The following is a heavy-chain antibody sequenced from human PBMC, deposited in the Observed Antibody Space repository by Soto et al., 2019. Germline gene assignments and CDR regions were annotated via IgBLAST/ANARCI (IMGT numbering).Heavy chain of an antibody. Sequence: QVTLKESGPVLVKPTETLTLTCTVSGFSLSNASMGVSWIRQPPGKALERLAHIFSNDEKSYSTSLNSRLSISKDTSKSQVVLTMTNMDPVDTATYYCARIKGGRWSGYFDAFDIWGQGTMVTVSS. V-gene: IGHV2-26*01. CDR2: IFSNDEK. J-gene: IGHJ3*02. D-gene: IGHD3-3*01. CDR3: ARIKGGRWSGYFDAFDI. CDR1: GFSLSNASMG.